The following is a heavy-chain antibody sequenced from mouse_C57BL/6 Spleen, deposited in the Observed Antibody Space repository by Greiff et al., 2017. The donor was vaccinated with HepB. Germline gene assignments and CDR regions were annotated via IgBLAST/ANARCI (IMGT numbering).Heavy chain of an antibody. V-gene: IGHV5-16*01. D-gene: IGHD1-1*01. J-gene: IGHJ2*01. CDR2: INYDGRST. CDR1: GFTFSDYY. Sequence: EVKVVESEGGLVQPGSSMKLSCTASGFTFSDYYMAWVRQVPEKGLEWVANINYDGRSTYYLDSLKSRFIISRDNAKNILYLHMSSLKSEDTDTYYCARDGHYYGSSYFDYWGQGTTLTVSS. CDR3: ARDGHYYGSSYFDY.